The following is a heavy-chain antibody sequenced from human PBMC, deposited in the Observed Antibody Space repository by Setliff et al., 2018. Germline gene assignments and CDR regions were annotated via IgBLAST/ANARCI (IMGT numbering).Heavy chain of an antibody. V-gene: IGHV4-39*01. Sequence: SETLSLTCTVSGDSISSGVYYWGWIRQPPGKGLEWIGRIYHGGDTYYNASLKSRLTISVDTSKNQFSLKLRSVTAADTAVYYCARTGTYRYFDYWGQGTVVTVSS. CDR1: GDSISSGVYY. CDR2: IYHGGDT. D-gene: IGHD1-1*01. J-gene: IGHJ4*02. CDR3: ARTGTYRYFDY.